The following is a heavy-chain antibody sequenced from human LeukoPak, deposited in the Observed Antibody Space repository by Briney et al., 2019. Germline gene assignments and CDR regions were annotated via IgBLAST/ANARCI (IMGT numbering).Heavy chain of an antibody. CDR2: ISAYNGNT. CDR1: GYTFTSYG. CDR3: ARDYRLGYCSSTSCYPYY. D-gene: IGHD2-2*01. V-gene: IGHV1-18*01. Sequence: ASVKVSCKASGYTFTSYGISWVRQAPGQGLEWMGWISAYNGNTSYAQKLQGRVTMTTDTSTSTAYMELRSLRSDDTAVYYCARDYRLGYCSSTSCYPYYWGQGTLVTVSS. J-gene: IGHJ4*02.